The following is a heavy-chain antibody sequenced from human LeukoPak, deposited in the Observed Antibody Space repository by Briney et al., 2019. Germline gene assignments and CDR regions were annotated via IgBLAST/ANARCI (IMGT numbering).Heavy chain of an antibody. Sequence: GGSLRLSCAASGFTFSRYWMTWVRQAPGKGLEWVANIKEDGSENSYVESVKGQFTISRDNAKNSLYLQLNSLRAEDTAVYFCARQRYSDYWGQGTLVTVSS. J-gene: IGHJ4*02. CDR3: ARQRYSDY. D-gene: IGHD1-1*01. V-gene: IGHV3-7*01. CDR2: IKEDGSEN. CDR1: GFTFSRYW.